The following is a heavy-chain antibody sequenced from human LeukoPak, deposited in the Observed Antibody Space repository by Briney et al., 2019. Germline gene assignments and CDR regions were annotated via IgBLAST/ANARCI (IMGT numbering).Heavy chain of an antibody. CDR3: ARDSSGYYY. Sequence: SETLSLTCSVSRYSISSGYYWAWIRQPPGKGLEWIGSIYHSGSAYYNASLKSRVTISVDTSKNQFSLELPSVTAADTAVYYCARDSSGYYYWGQGTLVTVSS. CDR1: RYSISSGYY. V-gene: IGHV4-38-2*02. CDR2: IYHSGSA. D-gene: IGHD3-22*01. J-gene: IGHJ4*02.